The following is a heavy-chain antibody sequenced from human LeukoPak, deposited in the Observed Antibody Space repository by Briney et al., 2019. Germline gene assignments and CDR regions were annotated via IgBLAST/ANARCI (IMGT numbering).Heavy chain of an antibody. V-gene: IGHV4-39*07. Sequence: PSETLSLTCTVSGGSISFTTYYWGWIRQTPGKGLEWIGGIYYSGSTYYNPSLKSRVTISVDTSKNQFSLNLSSVTAADTAVYYCARVYNWFDPWGQGTLVTVSS. J-gene: IGHJ5*02. CDR1: GGSISFTTYY. CDR2: IYYSGST. CDR3: ARVYNWFDP.